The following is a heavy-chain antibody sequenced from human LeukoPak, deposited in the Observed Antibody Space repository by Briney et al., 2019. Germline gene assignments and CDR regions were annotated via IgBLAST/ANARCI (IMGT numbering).Heavy chain of an antibody. CDR1: GGSISSSDYY. Sequence: SETLSLTCTVSGGSISSSDYYWGWIRQPPGKGLEWIGIVYYGGSTHHNPSHKGRVTLSVDTSKNQFSLKLTSVTAADTAVYYCARDGYSSSWYRGMDVWGQGTTVTVSS. V-gene: IGHV4-39*07. D-gene: IGHD6-13*01. CDR3: ARDGYSSSWYRGMDV. J-gene: IGHJ6*02. CDR2: VYYGGST.